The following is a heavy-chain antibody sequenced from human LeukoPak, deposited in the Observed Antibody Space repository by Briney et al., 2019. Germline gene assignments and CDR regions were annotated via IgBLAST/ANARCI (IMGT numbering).Heavy chain of an antibody. J-gene: IGHJ5*02. Sequence: SETLSLTCAVYGGSFSGYYWSWIRQPPGKELEWIGEINHSGSTNYNPSLKSRVTISVDTSKNQFSLKLSSVTAADTAVYYCARGGGILNWFDPWGQGTLVTVSS. V-gene: IGHV4-34*01. CDR3: ARGGGILNWFDP. CDR1: GGSFSGYY. D-gene: IGHD6-13*01. CDR2: INHSGST.